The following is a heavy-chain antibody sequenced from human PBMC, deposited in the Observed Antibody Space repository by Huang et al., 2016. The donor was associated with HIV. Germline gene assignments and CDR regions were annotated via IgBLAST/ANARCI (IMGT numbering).Heavy chain of an antibody. CDR2: STPTLGT. Sequence: QVQLVQSGSELKKPGASVKVSCKASGYTFTNYAMNWVRQALDKGLSGWDGSTPTLGTHRMPRASQDGLSSPWTSVSTAYLQISSLKAEDTAMYYCARGFSSWPNSDYWGQGTLVTVSS. CDR1: GYTFTNYA. CDR3: ARGFSSWPNSDY. V-gene: IGHV7-4-1*02. D-gene: IGHD6-13*01. J-gene: IGHJ4*02.